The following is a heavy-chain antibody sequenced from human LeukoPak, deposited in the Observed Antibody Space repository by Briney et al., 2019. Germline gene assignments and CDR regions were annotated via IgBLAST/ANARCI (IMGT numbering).Heavy chain of an antibody. Sequence: GRSLRLSCAASGFTFSSYTMHWVRQAPGKGLEWVAVISYDGSNKYYADSVKGRFTISRDNSKNTLYLQMNSLRAEDTAMYYCARDRSGWYFDYWGQGTLVTVSS. CDR1: GFTFSSYT. D-gene: IGHD6-19*01. CDR2: ISYDGSNK. V-gene: IGHV3-30-3*01. J-gene: IGHJ4*02. CDR3: ARDRSGWYFDY.